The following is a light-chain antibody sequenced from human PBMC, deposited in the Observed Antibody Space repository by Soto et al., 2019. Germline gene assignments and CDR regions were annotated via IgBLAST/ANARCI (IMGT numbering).Light chain of an antibody. Sequence: DIQITQSPSTLSASVGDRVTITCRASQSISSWLAWYQQKPGKAPKLLIYDASSLESGVPSRFSGSGSGTDFTLTINDXQPEDVATYFCLQDYDFPYTFGQGTKVDIK. V-gene: IGKV1-5*01. CDR1: QSISSW. CDR2: DAS. CDR3: LQDYDFPYT. J-gene: IGKJ2*01.